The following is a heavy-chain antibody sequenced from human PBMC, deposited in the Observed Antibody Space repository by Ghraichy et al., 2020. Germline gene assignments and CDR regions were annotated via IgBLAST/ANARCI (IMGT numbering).Heavy chain of an antibody. J-gene: IGHJ6*04. CDR1: GDSVSGYSAA. CDR2: TYYRSQWFN. V-gene: IGHV6-1*01. CDR3: ARESLLHYYMDV. D-gene: IGHD3-10*01. Sequence: SETLSLTCAISGDSVSGYSAAWSWVRQSPSRGLEWLGRTYYRSQWFNDYGVSVKSRITINADTSKNQLSLQLNSVTPEDTAVYYCARESLLHYYMDVWGKGTTVTVSS.